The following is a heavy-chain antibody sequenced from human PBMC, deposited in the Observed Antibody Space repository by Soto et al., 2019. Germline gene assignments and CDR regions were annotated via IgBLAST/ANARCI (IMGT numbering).Heavy chain of an antibody. D-gene: IGHD6-19*01. V-gene: IGHV4-59*01. CDR3: ARVGSGWYVDAFDV. Sequence: QVQLQESGPGLVRPSETLSLTCTVSGDSISNYYWSWIRQPPGKGLEWIGYIYYSGSSSYNPSLKSRGTISVDTSKNQLSLKLSSVTAPDTAVYYCARVGSGWYVDAFDVWGQGTMVTVSS. CDR1: GDSISNYY. J-gene: IGHJ3*01. CDR2: IYYSGSS.